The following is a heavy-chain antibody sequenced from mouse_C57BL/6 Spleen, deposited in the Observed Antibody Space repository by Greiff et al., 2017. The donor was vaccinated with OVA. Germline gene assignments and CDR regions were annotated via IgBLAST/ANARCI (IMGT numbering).Heavy chain of an antibody. CDR1: GYTFTSYW. J-gene: IGHJ1*03. Sequence: QVQLQQSGAELAKPGASVKLSCKASGYTFTSYWMHWVKQRPGQGLEWIGYINPSSGYTKYNQKFKDKATLTADKSSSTAYMQLSSLTYEDSAVYYYAHYYGSSYWYFDVWGTGTTVTVSS. D-gene: IGHD1-1*01. V-gene: IGHV1-7*01. CDR2: INPSSGYT. CDR3: AHYYGSSYWYFDV.